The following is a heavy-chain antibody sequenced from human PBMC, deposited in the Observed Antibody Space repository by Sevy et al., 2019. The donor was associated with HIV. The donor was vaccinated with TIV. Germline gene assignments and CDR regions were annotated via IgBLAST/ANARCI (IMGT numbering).Heavy chain of an antibody. CDR3: AAVAADRGYFNV. J-gene: IGHJ2*01. D-gene: IGHD6-19*01. V-gene: IGHV3-72*01. Sequence: GGSLRLSCAASGFTFNDLYMDWVRQAPGKGLEWIGRIRNKAKSYTTEYAASVQGRFTISRDDLKNSLYLQLSSLKTEDTAIYYCAAVAADRGYFNVWGRGTLVTVSS. CDR2: IRNKAKSYTT. CDR1: GFTFNDLY.